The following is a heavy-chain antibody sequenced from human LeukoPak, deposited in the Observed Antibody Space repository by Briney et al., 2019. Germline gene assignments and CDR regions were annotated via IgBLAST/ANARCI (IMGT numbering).Heavy chain of an antibody. D-gene: IGHD4/OR15-4a*01. V-gene: IGHV3-74*01. CDR1: GFTFSSYW. CDR3: ARGIYGDPVAFDY. CDR2: IHSDEIRT. J-gene: IGHJ4*02. Sequence: GGSLRLSCAASGFTFSSYWMHWVRQAPGRGLVWVSRIHSDEIRTNYADSVTGRFTISRDNAKNTVYLQMNSLRNEDTAVYYCARGIYGDPVAFDYWGQGTLVTVSS.